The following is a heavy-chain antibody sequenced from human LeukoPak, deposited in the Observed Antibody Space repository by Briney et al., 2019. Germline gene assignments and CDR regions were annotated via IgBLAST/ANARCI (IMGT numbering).Heavy chain of an antibody. CDR2: ISYDGSNK. J-gene: IGHJ3*02. V-gene: IGHV3-30-3*01. CDR1: GFTFSSYA. CDR3: ARDSSSSPRVAFDI. Sequence: GGSLRLSCAASGFTFSSYAMHWVRQAPGKGLEWVAVISYDGSNKYYADSVKGRFTISRDNSKNTLYLQMNSLRAEDTAVYYCARDSSSSPRVAFDIWGQGTMVTVSS. D-gene: IGHD6-13*01.